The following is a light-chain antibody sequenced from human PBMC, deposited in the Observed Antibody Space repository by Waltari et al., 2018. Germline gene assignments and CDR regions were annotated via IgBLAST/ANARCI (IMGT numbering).Light chain of an antibody. Sequence: SYELTHPPSVPVSPGQTAPITRPGDALPKHFALWYHQKPGQAPVVVIYKDTERPSGIPERFSGSSSGTTVTLTINGVQAEDEADYYCQSADSSGTWVFGGGTKLTVL. V-gene: IGLV3-25*03. CDR3: QSADSSGTWV. CDR1: ALPKHF. J-gene: IGLJ3*02. CDR2: KDT.